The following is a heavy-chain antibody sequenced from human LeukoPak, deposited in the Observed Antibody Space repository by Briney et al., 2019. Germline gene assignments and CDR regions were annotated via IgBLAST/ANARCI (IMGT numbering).Heavy chain of an antibody. V-gene: IGHV3-74*01. CDR2: INSDGSST. Sequence: PGGSLRLSCAASGFTFSSYWMHWVRQAPGKGLVWVSRINSDGSSTSYADSVKGRFTISGDNAKNTLYLQMNSLRAEDTAVYYCARGGRYDFLITPDYWGQGTLVTVSS. CDR1: GFTFSSYW. CDR3: ARGGRYDFLITPDY. D-gene: IGHD3-3*01. J-gene: IGHJ4*02.